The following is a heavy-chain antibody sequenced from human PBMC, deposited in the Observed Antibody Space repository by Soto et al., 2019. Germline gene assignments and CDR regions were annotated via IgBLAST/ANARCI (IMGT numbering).Heavy chain of an antibody. V-gene: IGHV3-15*01. CDR1: GFTFRNAS. CDR2: IKSKFDGGTT. CDR3: GTGNP. J-gene: IGHJ5*02. Sequence: EVQLVESGGGLVKPGGSLRLSCATSGFTFRNASMSWVRQAPGKGLQWVGLIKSKFDGGTTVYAAPVRGRFSISRDDSKSIWYLQMKSLKTEDTGIYFCGTGNPWGQGTRVTVSS.